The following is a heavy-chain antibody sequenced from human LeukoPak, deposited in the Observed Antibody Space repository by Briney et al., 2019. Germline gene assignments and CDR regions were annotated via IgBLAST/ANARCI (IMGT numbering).Heavy chain of an antibody. CDR3: ARDSRDRWEDDWFDP. CDR2: IYTSGST. Sequence: SETLSLTCTVSGGSISSGSYYWSWIRQPAGKGLEWNGRIYTSGSTNYNPSLKSRVTISVDTSKNQFSLKLSSVTAADTAVYYCARDSRDRWEDDWFDPWGQGTLVTVSS. V-gene: IGHV4-61*02. J-gene: IGHJ5*02. CDR1: GGSISSGSYY. D-gene: IGHD1-26*01.